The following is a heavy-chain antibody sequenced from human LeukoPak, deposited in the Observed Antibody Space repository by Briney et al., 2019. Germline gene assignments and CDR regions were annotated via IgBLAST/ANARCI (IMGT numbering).Heavy chain of an antibody. CDR1: GFTFRTYA. Sequence: PGGSLRLSCAASGFTFRTYAMHWVRQAPGKGLEWVAVISYDGNNKYYAESVKGQFTISRDNSKNTLYLQMNSLRAEDTAVYYCARDARTIIAVAGTFDDWGQGTLVTVSS. V-gene: IGHV3-30-3*01. CDR2: ISYDGNNK. D-gene: IGHD6-19*01. CDR3: ARDARTIIAVAGTFDD. J-gene: IGHJ4*02.